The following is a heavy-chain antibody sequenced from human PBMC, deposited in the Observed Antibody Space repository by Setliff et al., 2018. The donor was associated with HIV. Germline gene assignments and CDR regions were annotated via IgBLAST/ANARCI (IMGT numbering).Heavy chain of an antibody. CDR3: ARGALLAVFDFDH. V-gene: IGHV1-3*03. D-gene: IGHD1-26*01. Sequence: ASVKVSCKASGYTFTTYAIHWVRQAPGQSLEWMGWINVGKGNTKYSQEFQGRVTITRDTSASTSYMELSSLRSDDMAVYFCARGALLAVFDFDHWGQGTLVTVSS. CDR1: GYTFTTYA. CDR2: INVGKGNT. J-gene: IGHJ4*02.